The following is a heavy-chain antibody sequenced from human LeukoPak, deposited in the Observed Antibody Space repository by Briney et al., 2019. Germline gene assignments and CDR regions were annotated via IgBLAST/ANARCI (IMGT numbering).Heavy chain of an antibody. J-gene: IGHJ4*02. Sequence: PSETLSLTCTVSGGSIRSYYWSWIRQPPGKGLEWIGYIHYRGSSNYNPSLKSRVTISVDTSKNQFSLKLSSVTAADTAVYYCARLYYYGSGSYSPFDYWGQGTLVTVSS. D-gene: IGHD3-10*01. CDR3: ARLYYYGSGSYSPFDY. CDR2: IHYRGSS. V-gene: IGHV4-59*01. CDR1: GGSIRSYY.